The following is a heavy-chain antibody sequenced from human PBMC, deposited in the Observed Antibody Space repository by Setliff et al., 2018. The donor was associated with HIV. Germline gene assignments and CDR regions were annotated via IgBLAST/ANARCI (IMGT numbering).Heavy chain of an antibody. D-gene: IGHD3-3*01. CDR3: ARDATYYNFWSGYEEAFDI. J-gene: IGHJ3*02. CDR1: GFTFSDYW. CDR2: IKQDGSEI. Sequence: SLRLSCATSGFTFSDYWMDWVRQTPGKGLEWVATIKQDGSEIYYVDSVKGRFTISRDNAKNLLYLEMSSLRAEDTAVYYCARDATYYNFWSGYEEAFDIWGQGTMVTVSS. V-gene: IGHV3-7*01.